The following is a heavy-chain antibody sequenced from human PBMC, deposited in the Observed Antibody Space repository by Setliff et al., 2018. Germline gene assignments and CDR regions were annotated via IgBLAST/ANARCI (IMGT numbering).Heavy chain of an antibody. D-gene: IGHD1-26*01. V-gene: IGHV3-21*01. CDR2: ISSSSSYI. Sequence: GESLKISCAASGFTFSSYSMNWVRQAPGKGLEWVSSISSSSSYIYYADSVKGRFTISRDNAKNSLYLQMNSLRAEDTAVYYCARDLSGSYRVHAFDIWGQGTTVTVSS. CDR3: ARDLSGSYRVHAFDI. CDR1: GFTFSSYS. J-gene: IGHJ3*02.